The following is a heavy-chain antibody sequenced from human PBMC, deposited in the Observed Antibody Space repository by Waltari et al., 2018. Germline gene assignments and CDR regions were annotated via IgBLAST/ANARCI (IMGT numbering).Heavy chain of an antibody. CDR1: GASVARAAHY. CDR2: PYFTGTT. V-gene: IGHV4-39*01. D-gene: IGHD2-21*01. Sequence: QVRLRESGPGLVKPSETLSLTCAVSGASVARAAHYWGWIRQSPERGLEWIGTPYFTGTTHYNPSLRSRVTISADTSRDQFSLRVNSVTAADTAVYYCAGTDLHTKIAFDSWGQGTQVTVSA. CDR3: AGTDLHTKIAFDS. J-gene: IGHJ4*02.